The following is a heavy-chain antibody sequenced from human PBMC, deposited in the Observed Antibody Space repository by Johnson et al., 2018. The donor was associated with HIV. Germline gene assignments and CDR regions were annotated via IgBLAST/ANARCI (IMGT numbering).Heavy chain of an antibody. CDR3: AKPMQLGRLDAFDI. J-gene: IGHJ3*02. D-gene: IGHD6-6*01. V-gene: IGHV3-30*18. Sequence: QVQLVESGGGLIQPGGSLRLSCAASGFTVSSNYMSWVRQAPGKGLEWVAVISYDGSNKYYADSVKGRFTISRDNSKNTLYLQMNSLKTEDTAVYYCAKPMQLGRLDAFDIWGQGTMVTVSS. CDR2: ISYDGSNK. CDR1: GFTVSSNY.